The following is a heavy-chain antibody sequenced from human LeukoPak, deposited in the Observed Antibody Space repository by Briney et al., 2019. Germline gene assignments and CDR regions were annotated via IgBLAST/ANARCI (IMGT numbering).Heavy chain of an antibody. J-gene: IGHJ4*02. CDR2: IKQDGSEK. CDR1: GFTFSSYW. V-gene: IGHV3-7*01. D-gene: IGHD2-15*01. CDR3: ARDLNVVVVAAPFDY. Sequence: GGSLRLSCAASGFTFSSYWMSWVRQAPGKGLEWVANIKQDGSEKYYVDSVKGRFTISRDNAKNSLYLQMNSLRAEDTAVYYCARDLNVVVVAAPFDYWGQGTLVTVSS.